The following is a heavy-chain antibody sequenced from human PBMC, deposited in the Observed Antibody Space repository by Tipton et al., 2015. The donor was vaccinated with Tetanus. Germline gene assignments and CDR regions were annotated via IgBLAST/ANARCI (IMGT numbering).Heavy chain of an antibody. Sequence: QLVQSGAEVKKPGASVKVSCKASGYTFTGYYIYWVRQAPGQGLEWMGWIDPNSGGTVYAQKFQGRVTMTRDTSISTAFMELRSLRADGRAGYFFARERGGFSCYGMDVWGPGTTVTVS. CDR1: GYTFTGYY. CDR2: IDPNSGGT. J-gene: IGHJ6*02. D-gene: IGHD3-16*01. CDR3: ARERGGFSCYGMDV. V-gene: IGHV1-2*02.